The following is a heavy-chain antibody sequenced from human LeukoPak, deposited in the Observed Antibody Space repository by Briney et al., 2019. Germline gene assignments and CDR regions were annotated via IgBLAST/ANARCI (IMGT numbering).Heavy chain of an antibody. CDR2: ISSSSSYI. V-gene: IGHV3-21*01. CDR3: AGDPTSSWETAFDI. J-gene: IGHJ3*02. CDR1: GFTFSTYT. Sequence: GGSLRLSCAASGFTFSTYTMNWVRQAPGKGLEWVSSISSSSSYIYYADSVRGRFTISRDDAKNSLYLQMSSLRAEDTAVYYCAGDPTSSWETAFDIWGRGTMVTVSS. D-gene: IGHD1-26*01.